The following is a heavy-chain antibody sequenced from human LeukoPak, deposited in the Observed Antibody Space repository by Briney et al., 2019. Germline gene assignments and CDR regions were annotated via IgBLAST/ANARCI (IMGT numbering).Heavy chain of an antibody. CDR1: GGSISGYY. CDR2: IHYTGAT. V-gene: IGHV4-34*01. CDR3: MSGNILSGYCFDF. J-gene: IGHJ4*02. D-gene: IGHD3-9*01. Sequence: KSSETLSLTCAVYGGSISGYYWSWLRQPPGKGLEWVGEIHYTGATSYNPSLKSRATISIEASKNQVSLKLSSVTAADTAVYYCMSGNILSGYCFDFWGQGALVTVSS.